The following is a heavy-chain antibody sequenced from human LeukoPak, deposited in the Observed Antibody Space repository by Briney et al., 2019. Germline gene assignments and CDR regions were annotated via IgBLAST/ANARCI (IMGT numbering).Heavy chain of an antibody. CDR1: GFTFDDYA. J-gene: IGHJ4*02. V-gene: IGHV3-9*01. D-gene: IGHD3-22*01. CDR3: AKAGGGYYDSSGYLDY. CDR2: ISWNSGSI. Sequence: PGRSLRLSCAASGFTFDDYAMHWVRQAPGKGLEWVSGISWNSGSIGYADSVKGRFTISRDNAKNSLYLQMYSLRAEDTALYYCAKAGGGYYDSSGYLDYWGQGTLVTVSS.